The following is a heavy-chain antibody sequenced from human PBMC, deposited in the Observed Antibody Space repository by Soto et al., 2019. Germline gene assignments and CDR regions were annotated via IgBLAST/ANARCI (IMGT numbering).Heavy chain of an antibody. CDR2: IWFDGSNK. V-gene: IGHV3-33*01. CDR3: ARVAYSSGWSEWFDS. Sequence: PRGSLRLSCAASGFTFSSYAMHWVRQAPGKGLEWVAVIWFDGSNKYYADSVKGRFTISRDNSKNTLYLQMNSLRAEDTAVYYCARVAYSSGWSEWFDSWGQGTLVTVSS. D-gene: IGHD6-19*01. CDR1: GFTFSSYA. J-gene: IGHJ5*01.